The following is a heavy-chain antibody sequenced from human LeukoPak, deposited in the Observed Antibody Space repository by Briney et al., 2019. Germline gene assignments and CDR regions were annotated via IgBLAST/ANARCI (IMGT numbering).Heavy chain of an antibody. Sequence: PGGSLRLSCAASGFTFSNYWMHWVRHAPGKGLVWVSRINSDGINTSYADSVKGRFTISRDNAKNTLNLQMNSLRAEDTAVYYCARVSAGVIGMKDVFDIWGQGTMVTVSS. V-gene: IGHV3-74*01. D-gene: IGHD3-16*02. CDR2: INSDGINT. CDR3: ARVSAGVIGMKDVFDI. J-gene: IGHJ3*02. CDR1: GFTFSNYW.